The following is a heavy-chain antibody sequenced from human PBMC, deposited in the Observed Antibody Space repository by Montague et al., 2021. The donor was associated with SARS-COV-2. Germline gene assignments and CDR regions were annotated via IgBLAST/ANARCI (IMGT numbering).Heavy chain of an antibody. V-gene: IGHV3-48*04. D-gene: IGHD3-3*01. J-gene: IGHJ6*01. CDR2: ISGSSGTV. CDR1: GFTFSTCS. CDR3: ARNDSWSDYLMSTLYGMDV. Sequence: SLRLSCAATGFTFSTCSMNWVRQAPGKGLEWISYISGSSGTVYYADSVKGRFTVSRDNARDSLSLQMNSLGTDDTAVYYCARNDSWSDYLMSTLYGMDVWGQGTTVIVSS.